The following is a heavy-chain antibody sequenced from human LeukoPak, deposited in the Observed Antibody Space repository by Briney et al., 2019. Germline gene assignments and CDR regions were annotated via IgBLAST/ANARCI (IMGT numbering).Heavy chain of an antibody. Sequence: SETLSLTCTVSGGSISSGDYYWSWIRQPPGTGLEWIGYIYYSGSTYYNPSLKSRVTISVDTSKNQFSLKLSSVTAADTAVYYCARVIAVAGYYFDYWGQGTLVTVSS. V-gene: IGHV4-30-4*01. D-gene: IGHD6-19*01. CDR3: ARVIAVAGYYFDY. CDR1: GGSISSGDYY. CDR2: IYYSGST. J-gene: IGHJ4*02.